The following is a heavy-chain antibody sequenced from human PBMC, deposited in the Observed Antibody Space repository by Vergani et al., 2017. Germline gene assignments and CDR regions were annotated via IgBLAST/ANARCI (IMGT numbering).Heavy chain of an antibody. D-gene: IGHD6-13*01. J-gene: IGHJ5*02. V-gene: IGHV4-34*01. Sequence: QVQLQQWGAGLLKPSETLSLTCAVYGGSFSGYYWSWIRQPPGKGLEWIGEINHSGSTKYNPSLKSRVTISVDTSKNQFSLKLSSVTAADTAVYYCAREAPYSSSWSKGYNWFDPWGQGTLVTVSS. CDR3: AREAPYSSSWSKGYNWFDP. CDR1: GGSFSGYY. CDR2: INHSGST.